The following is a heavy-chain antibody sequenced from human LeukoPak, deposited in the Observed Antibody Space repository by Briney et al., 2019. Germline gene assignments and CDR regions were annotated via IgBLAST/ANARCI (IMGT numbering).Heavy chain of an antibody. Sequence: SCKASGGTFSSYAMHWVRQAPGKGLEWVAVISYDGSNKYYADSVKGRFTISRDNSKNTLYLQMNSLRAEDTAVYYCARVTATADYWGQGTLVTVSS. V-gene: IGHV3-30*04. CDR2: ISYDGSNK. D-gene: IGHD2-21*02. CDR3: ARVTATADY. J-gene: IGHJ4*02. CDR1: GGTFSSYA.